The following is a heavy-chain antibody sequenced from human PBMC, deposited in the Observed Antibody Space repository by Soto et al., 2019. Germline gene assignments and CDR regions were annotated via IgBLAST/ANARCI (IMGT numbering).Heavy chain of an antibody. J-gene: IGHJ6*02. V-gene: IGHV1-24*01. Sequence: ASVKVSCKASGYTFTSYGISWVRQAPGQGLEWMGGFDPEDGETIYAQKFQGRVTMTEDTSTDTAYMELSSLRSEDTAVYYCATYSVGATPLGYYYGMDVWGQGTTVTVSS. CDR3: ATYSVGATPLGYYYGMDV. CDR2: FDPEDGET. CDR1: GYTFTSYG. D-gene: IGHD1-26*01.